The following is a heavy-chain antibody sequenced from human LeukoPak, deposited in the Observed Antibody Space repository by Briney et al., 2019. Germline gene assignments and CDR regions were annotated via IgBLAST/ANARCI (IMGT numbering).Heavy chain of an antibody. V-gene: IGHV3-30*04. CDR2: ISYDGSNK. D-gene: IGHD3-10*01. CDR3: AKEPTPFGSGSYPPTGGGYYYMDV. CDR1: GFTFSSYA. Sequence: PGRSLRLSCAASGFTFSSYAMHWVRQAPGKGLEWVAVISYDGSNKYYADSVKGRFTISRDNSKNTLYLQMNSLRAEDTAVYYCAKEPTPFGSGSYPPTGGGYYYMDVWGKGTAVTISS. J-gene: IGHJ6*03.